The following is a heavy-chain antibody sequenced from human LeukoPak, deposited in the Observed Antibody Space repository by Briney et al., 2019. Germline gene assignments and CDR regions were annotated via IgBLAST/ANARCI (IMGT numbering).Heavy chain of an antibody. CDR2: IHYSGST. CDR3: ARRRLRGYSYAHEGDAFDI. J-gene: IGHJ3*02. D-gene: IGHD5-18*01. CDR1: SGSITSRTYY. V-gene: IGHV4-39*07. Sequence: PSETLSLTCTVSSGSITSRTYYWGWIRQPPGKGLEWIGSIHYSGSTYYSPSLKSRVTISVDTSKNQFSLKLSSVTAADTAVYYCARRRLRGYSYAHEGDAFDIWGQGTMVTVSS.